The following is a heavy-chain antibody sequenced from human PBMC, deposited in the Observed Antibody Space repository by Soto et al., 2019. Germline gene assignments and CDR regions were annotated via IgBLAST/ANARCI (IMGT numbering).Heavy chain of an antibody. V-gene: IGHV3-23*01. CDR3: AKSSGYSSGCFDY. Sequence: EVQVLESGGGLVQPGGSLRLSCAASGFTFSSYAMTWVLQAPGKGLEWVSVISGSGGSTYDADSVKGRLTISRDNSKNTLYPQMNSLRAEDTAVYYCAKSSGYSSGCFDYWGQGTLVTVSS. CDR2: ISGSGGST. D-gene: IGHD6-19*01. J-gene: IGHJ4*02. CDR1: GFTFSSYA.